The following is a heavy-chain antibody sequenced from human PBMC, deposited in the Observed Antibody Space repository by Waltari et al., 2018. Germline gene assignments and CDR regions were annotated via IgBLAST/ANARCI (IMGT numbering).Heavy chain of an antibody. CDR2: INPHSGGT. J-gene: IGHJ4*02. D-gene: IGHD3-22*01. CDR1: GYTFTGYY. Sequence: QVQLVQSGAEVKKPGASVKVSCKASGYTFTGYYMHWVRQAPGQGLEWRGWINPHSGGTNYAQKVQGRVTMTRDPSISTAYMELSRLRSDDTAVYYCARGAYYYDSSGYYTYWGQGTLVTVSS. V-gene: IGHV1-2*02. CDR3: ARGAYYYDSSGYYTY.